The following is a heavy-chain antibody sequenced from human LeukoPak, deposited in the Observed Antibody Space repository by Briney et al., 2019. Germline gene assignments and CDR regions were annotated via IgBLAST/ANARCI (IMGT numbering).Heavy chain of an antibody. CDR3: AKVVLVGAIFGPGY. V-gene: IGHV3-48*01. J-gene: IGHJ4*02. CDR1: GFTFSGYA. CDR2: ISSSSGTI. Sequence: SGGSLRLSCAASGFTFSGYAMNWVRQAPGKGLEWVAYISSSSGTIYYTDSVKGRFTISRDNAKNSVFLQMNSLRAEDTAVYYCAKVVLVGAIFGPGYWGQGTLVTVSS. D-gene: IGHD1-26*01.